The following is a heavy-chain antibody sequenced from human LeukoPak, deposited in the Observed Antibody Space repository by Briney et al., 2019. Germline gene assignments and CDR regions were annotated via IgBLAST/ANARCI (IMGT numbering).Heavy chain of an antibody. CDR2: ISAYNGNT. CDR1: GYTFTSYG. D-gene: IGHD5-18*01. CDR3: ARDTAMVPIVTIDY. Sequence: ASVKVSCKASGYTFTSYGISWVRQAPGQGLEWMGWISAYNGNTNYAQKLQGRVTMTTDTSTSTAYMEMRSLRSDDTAAYYCARDTAMVPIVTIDYWGQGTLVTVSS. V-gene: IGHV1-18*01. J-gene: IGHJ4*02.